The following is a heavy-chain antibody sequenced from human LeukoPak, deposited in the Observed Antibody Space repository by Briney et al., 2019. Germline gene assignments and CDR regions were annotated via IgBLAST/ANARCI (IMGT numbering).Heavy chain of an antibody. J-gene: IGHJ5*02. CDR1: GGSISSHY. D-gene: IGHD1-1*01. CDR2: ISYSGST. Sequence: SETLSLTCTVSGGSISSHYWSWIRQPPGKGLEWIGYISYSGSTNFNPSLKSRVTISVDTSKNQFSLKLSSVTAADTAVYYCAREGTAGTNLNWFDPWGQGTLVTVSS. CDR3: AREGTAGTNLNWFDP. V-gene: IGHV4-59*11.